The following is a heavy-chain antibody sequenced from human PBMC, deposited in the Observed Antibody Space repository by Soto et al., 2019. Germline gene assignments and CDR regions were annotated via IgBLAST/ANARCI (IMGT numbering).Heavy chain of an antibody. CDR2: ISYSGST. V-gene: IGHV4-61*01. D-gene: IGHD1-26*01. J-gene: IGHJ4*02. CDR3: ARGSGSYYAY. CDR1: GASVSSGNYY. Sequence: QVQLQESGPGLVKPSETLSLTCTVSGASVSSGNYYWSWIRQPPGKGLECIGYISYSGSTNYNPSLKSRLTISIDTSKNQFSLKLSSVTAADTAVYYCARGSGSYYAYWGQGTLVTASS.